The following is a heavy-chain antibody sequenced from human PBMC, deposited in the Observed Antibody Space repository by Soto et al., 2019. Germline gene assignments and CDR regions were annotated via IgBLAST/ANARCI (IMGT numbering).Heavy chain of an antibody. J-gene: IGHJ4*02. CDR2: IYYSGST. Sequence: PSETLSLTCTVSGGSISSGGYYWSWIRQHPGKGLEWIGYIYYSGSTYYNPSLKSRVTISVDTSKNQFSLKLSSVTAADTAVYYCARVGIVALYFDYWGQGTLVTVSS. D-gene: IGHD5-12*01. CDR1: GGSISSGGYY. CDR3: ARVGIVALYFDY. V-gene: IGHV4-31*03.